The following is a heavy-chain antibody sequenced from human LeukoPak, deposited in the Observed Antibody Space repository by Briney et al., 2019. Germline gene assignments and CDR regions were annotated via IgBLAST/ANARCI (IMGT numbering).Heavy chain of an antibody. J-gene: IGHJ3*01. V-gene: IGHV3-64*01. D-gene: IGHD5-24*01. CDR2: ISSNGGST. CDR1: GFTFSTYA. Sequence: PGGSLRLSCAASGFTFSTYAMHWVRQAPGKGLEYVSAISSNGGSTYYANSVKGRFTISRDNSKNTLYLQMGSLRAEDMAVYYCARVERLQDAFDVWGQGTMVTLSS. CDR3: ARVERLQDAFDV.